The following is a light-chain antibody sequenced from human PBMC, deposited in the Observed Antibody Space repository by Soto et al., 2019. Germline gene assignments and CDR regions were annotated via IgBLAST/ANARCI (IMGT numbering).Light chain of an antibody. V-gene: IGKV1-39*01. J-gene: IGKJ4*01. Sequence: DTQTTQSPSALCAPLRVRVPIPCRASQSISSYLNWYQQKPGKDPTILIYAESSLQSGVPSRFSGSGSGTDFTLTISSLQPEDFATYYCKQSYSTPSFGGGTKVDIK. CDR1: QSISSY. CDR3: KQSYSTPS. CDR2: AES.